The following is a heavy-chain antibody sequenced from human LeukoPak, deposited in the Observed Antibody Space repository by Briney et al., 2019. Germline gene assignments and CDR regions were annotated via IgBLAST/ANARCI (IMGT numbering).Heavy chain of an antibody. CDR3: ARQTYYDFWSVGAMDV. CDR1: GGSISSSSYY. D-gene: IGHD3-3*01. J-gene: IGHJ6*02. V-gene: IGHV4-39*01. Sequence: SETLSLTCTVSGGSISSSSYYWGWIRQPPGEGLEWIGGIYYTGNTYYNPSLKSRVTISVDTSKNQFSVKLSSVTAADTAMYYCARQTYYDFWSVGAMDVWGQGTTVTVSS. CDR2: IYYTGNT.